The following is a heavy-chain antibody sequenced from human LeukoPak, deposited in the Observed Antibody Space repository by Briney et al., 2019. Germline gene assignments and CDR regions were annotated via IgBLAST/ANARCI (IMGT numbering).Heavy chain of an antibody. CDR3: ARESSRSTAY. CDR2: INWNGGST. Sequence: PGGSLRLSCAASGFTFDDFAMIWVRQAPGKGLEWVSGINWNGGSTSYAESVKGRFTISRDNAKNSLYLQMNSLRAEDTALYYCARESSRSTAYWGQGTLVTVSS. CDR1: GFTFDDFA. J-gene: IGHJ4*02. D-gene: IGHD3-22*01. V-gene: IGHV3-20*04.